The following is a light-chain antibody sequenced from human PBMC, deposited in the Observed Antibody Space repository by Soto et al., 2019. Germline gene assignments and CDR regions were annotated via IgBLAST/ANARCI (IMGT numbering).Light chain of an antibody. CDR2: GAS. Sequence: IVMTQSPATLSVSPGERATLSCRASQSVSSNLAWYQQKPGQAPRLLIYGASTRATGIPARFSGSGSGTEFTLTISGLQSEDFGVYYCQQYNNWPLTFGGGTKVDIK. V-gene: IGKV3-15*01. CDR3: QQYNNWPLT. J-gene: IGKJ4*01. CDR1: QSVSSN.